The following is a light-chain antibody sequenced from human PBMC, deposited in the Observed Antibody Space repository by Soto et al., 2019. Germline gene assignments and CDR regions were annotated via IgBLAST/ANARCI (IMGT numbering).Light chain of an antibody. V-gene: IGLV2-14*02. CDR2: EGI. Sequence: QSALTQPASVSGSPGQSITISCTGTSSTVGGFNVVSWYQQHPGKAPKVIIYEGIKRPSGVSNRFSGSNSGSTASLAISGLQSEDEGAYYCATWDDSLNAWVFGGGTKLTVL. CDR3: ATWDDSLNAWV. CDR1: SSTVGGFNV. J-gene: IGLJ3*02.